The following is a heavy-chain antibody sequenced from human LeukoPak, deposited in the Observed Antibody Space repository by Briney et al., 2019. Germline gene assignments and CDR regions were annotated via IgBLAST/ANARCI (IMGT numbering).Heavy chain of an antibody. Sequence: SQTLSLTCAISGDSVSSNSAAWNWIRQSPSRGLEWLGRTYYRSKWYNDYAVSVKSRITINPDTSKNQFSLQLNSVTPEDTAVYYYARDRGSSGFMPRSLYGYYYGMDVWGQGTTVTVSS. CDR1: GDSVSSNSAA. J-gene: IGHJ6*02. CDR2: TYYRSKWYN. V-gene: IGHV6-1*01. CDR3: ARDRGSSGFMPRSLYGYYYGMDV. D-gene: IGHD6-19*01.